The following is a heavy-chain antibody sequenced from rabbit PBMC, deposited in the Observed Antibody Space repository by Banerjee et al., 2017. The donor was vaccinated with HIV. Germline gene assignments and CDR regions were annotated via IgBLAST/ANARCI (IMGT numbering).Heavy chain of an antibody. Sequence: QEQLEESGGDLVKPEGSLTLTCTASGFSFSSVYWIYWVRQAPGKGLEWIGTIYGGSTGSTYYASWAKGRFTISRTSSTTVTLQMTSLTAADTATYLCARDLAGVIGWNFNLWGPGTLVTV. V-gene: IGHV1S45*01. CDR2: IYGGSTGST. CDR3: ARDLAGVIGWNFNL. D-gene: IGHD4-1*01. CDR1: GFSFSSVYW. J-gene: IGHJ4*01.